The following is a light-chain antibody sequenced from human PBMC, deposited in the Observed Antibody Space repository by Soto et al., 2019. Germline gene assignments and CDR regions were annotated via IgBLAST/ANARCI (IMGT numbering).Light chain of an antibody. CDR2: KAS. Sequence: DIQITQSPSTLSGSVGDRVTITCRASQTISSWLAWYQQKTGKAPKLLIYKASTLKSGVPSRFRGSGSGTEFTLTISRLQPDDFETYYCQHYNSYSEAFGQGTKVDIK. V-gene: IGKV1-5*03. CDR3: QHYNSYSEA. CDR1: QTISSW. J-gene: IGKJ1*01.